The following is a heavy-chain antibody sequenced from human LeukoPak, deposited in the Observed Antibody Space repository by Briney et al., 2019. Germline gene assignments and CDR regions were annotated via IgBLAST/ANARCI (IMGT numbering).Heavy chain of an antibody. CDR1: GFTFSSYW. D-gene: IGHD1-26*01. J-gene: IGHJ6*03. V-gene: IGHV3-74*01. Sequence: GGSLRLSCAASGFTFSSYWMHWVRQAPGKGLVWVSRINSDGSSTSYADSVKGRFTISRDNAKNSLYLQMNSLRAEDTAVYYCARDESGSYFGSYYYYMDVWGKGTTVTVSS. CDR3: ARDESGSYFGSYYYYMDV. CDR2: INSDGSST.